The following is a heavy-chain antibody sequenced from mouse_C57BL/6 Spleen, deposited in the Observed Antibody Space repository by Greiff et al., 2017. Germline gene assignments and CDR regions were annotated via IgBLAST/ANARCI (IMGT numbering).Heavy chain of an antibody. J-gene: IGHJ1*03. CDR2: IDPENGGT. Sequence: EVNVVESGAELVRPGASVKLSCTASGFNIKDYYMHWVKQRPEQGLEWIGRIDPENGGTKYAPKFQGKATMTADTSSNTAYLQLSSLTSEDTAVYYCTKEDYGSSYWDLDVWGTGTTVTVSS. D-gene: IGHD1-1*01. CDR1: GFNIKDYY. CDR3: TKEDYGSSYWDLDV. V-gene: IGHV14-1*01.